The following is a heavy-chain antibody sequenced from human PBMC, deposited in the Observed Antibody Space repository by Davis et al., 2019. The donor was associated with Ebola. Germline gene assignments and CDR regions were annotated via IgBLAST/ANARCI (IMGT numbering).Heavy chain of an antibody. CDR2: IYSGGST. V-gene: IGHV3-66*01. J-gene: IGHJ6*02. Sequence: GGSLRLSCAASGFTASSNYMSWVRQAPGKGLEWVPVIYSGGSTYYADSVKGRFTISRDNSKNTLYLQMNSLRAEDTAVYYCARDNPGYCSSTSCYSYYYYGMDVWGQGTTVTVSS. CDR3: ARDNPGYCSSTSCYSYYYYGMDV. CDR1: GFTASSNY. D-gene: IGHD2-2*02.